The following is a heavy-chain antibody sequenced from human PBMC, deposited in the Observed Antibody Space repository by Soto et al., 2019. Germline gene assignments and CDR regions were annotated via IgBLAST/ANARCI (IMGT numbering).Heavy chain of an antibody. Sequence: QVQLQQWGAGLLKPSETLSLTCAVYGGSLSAYYWSWIRQPPGKGLEWIGEINHSGSTNYNPSLKXXVXLSVDMSKNQFSLKLSSVTAADTAVYYCARGSRWLHPPTFDYWGQGTLVTVSS. CDR3: ARGSRWLHPPTFDY. CDR1: GGSLSAYY. V-gene: IGHV4-34*01. J-gene: IGHJ4*02. D-gene: IGHD5-12*01. CDR2: INHSGST.